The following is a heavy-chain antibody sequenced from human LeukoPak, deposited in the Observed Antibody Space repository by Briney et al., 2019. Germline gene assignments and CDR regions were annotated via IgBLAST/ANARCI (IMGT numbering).Heavy chain of an antibody. V-gene: IGHV1-18*01. CDR1: GYTFTSYG. CDR3: AREDYGSGSYSENWFDP. J-gene: IGHJ5*02. D-gene: IGHD3-10*01. Sequence: ASVRVSCKASGYTFTSYGISWVRQAPGQGLEWMGWISAYNGNTNYAQNLQGRVTMTTDTSTSTAYMELRSLRSDDTAVYYCAREDYGSGSYSENWFDPWGQGTLVTVSS. CDR2: ISAYNGNT.